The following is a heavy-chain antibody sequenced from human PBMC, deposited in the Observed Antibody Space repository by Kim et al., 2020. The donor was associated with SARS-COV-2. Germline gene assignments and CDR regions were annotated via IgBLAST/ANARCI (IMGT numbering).Heavy chain of an antibody. CDR1: GGSISSYY. CDR2: IYYSGST. CDR3: ARRYNWNDVEGLGFDY. J-gene: IGHJ4*02. Sequence: SETLSLTCTVSGGSISSYYWSWIRQPPGKGLEWIGYIYYSGSTNYNPSLKSRVTISVDTSKNQFSLKLSSVTAADTAVYYCARRYNWNDVEGLGFDYWGQGTLVTVSS. V-gene: IGHV4-59*01. D-gene: IGHD1-20*01.